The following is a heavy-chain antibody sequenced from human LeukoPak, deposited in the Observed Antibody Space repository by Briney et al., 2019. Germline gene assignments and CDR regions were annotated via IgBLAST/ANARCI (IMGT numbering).Heavy chain of an antibody. Sequence: PSETLSLTCTVSGGSVSGYYWSWVRQPAGKGLEWIGRIYSSGSANYNPSLKSRVTMSVDTSNNKFSLKLTSVSAADTAVYYWAREYGDPDYWGQGTLVTVSS. D-gene: IGHD4-17*01. V-gene: IGHV4-4*07. CDR2: IYSSGSA. CDR1: GGSVSGYY. CDR3: AREYGDPDY. J-gene: IGHJ4*02.